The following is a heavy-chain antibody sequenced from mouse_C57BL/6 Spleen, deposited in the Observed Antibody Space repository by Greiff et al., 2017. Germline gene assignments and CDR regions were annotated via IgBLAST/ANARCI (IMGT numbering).Heavy chain of an antibody. CDR2: IWRGGST. Sequence: VQVVESGPGLVQPSQSLSITCTVSGFSLTSYGVHWVRQSPGKGLEWLGVIWRGGSTDYNAAFMSRLSITKDNSKSQVFFKMNSLQADDTAIYYCAKKGANSYYAMDYWGQGTSVTVSS. CDR1: GFSLTSYG. V-gene: IGHV2-5*01. CDR3: AKKGANSYYAMDY. D-gene: IGHD3-1*01. J-gene: IGHJ4*01.